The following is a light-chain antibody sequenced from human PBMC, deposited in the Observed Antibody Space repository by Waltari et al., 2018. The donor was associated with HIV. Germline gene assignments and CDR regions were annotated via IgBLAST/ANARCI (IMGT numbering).Light chain of an antibody. V-gene: IGLV2-23*02. CDR1: SGDVDNYNL. J-gene: IGLJ2*01. Sequence: QSALTQPASVSGSPGQSFTISCTETSGDVDNYNLVSWYQQYTGRAPKRLIYEVTKRPSGVSNRCSGSKSGNTASLTISDLQAEDEAKYYCCSYGNSGTFVLFGGGTRVTV. CDR3: CSYGNSGTFVL. CDR2: EVT.